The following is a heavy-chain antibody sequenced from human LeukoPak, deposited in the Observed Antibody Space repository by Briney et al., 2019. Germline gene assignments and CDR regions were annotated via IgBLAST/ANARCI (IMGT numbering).Heavy chain of an antibody. V-gene: IGHV4-34*01. CDR3: ARGWVSYGYNY. J-gene: IGHJ4*02. D-gene: IGHD5-18*01. Sequence: SETLSLTCAVYGGSFSGYYWSWIRQPPGKGLEWIGEINHSGSTNYNPSLKSRVTISVDTSKNQFSLKLSSVTATDTAVYYCARGWVSYGYNYWGQGTLVTVSS. CDR2: INHSGST. CDR1: GGSFSGYY.